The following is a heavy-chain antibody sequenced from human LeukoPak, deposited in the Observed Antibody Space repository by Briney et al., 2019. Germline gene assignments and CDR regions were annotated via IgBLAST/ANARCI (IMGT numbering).Heavy chain of an antibody. CDR1: GGSINSYY. CDR3: ARVSDWNDFDF. Sequence: SETLSLTCNVSGGSINSYYWSWIRQPQGNVLEWIGYIYYTGSTNYNPSLKRRVTISVDTSKNQFSLKRTSVTAADTAVYYCARVSDWNDFDFWGQGTLVTVSS. CDR2: IYYTGST. D-gene: IGHD1-1*01. V-gene: IGHV4-59*01. J-gene: IGHJ4*02.